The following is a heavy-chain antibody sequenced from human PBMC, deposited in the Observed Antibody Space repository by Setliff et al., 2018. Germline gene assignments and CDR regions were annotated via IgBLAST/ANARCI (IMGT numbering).Heavy chain of an antibody. CDR1: GGTFSSYG. CDR3: VREGVDTRSSTDYRYYMDV. CDR2: TIPIFGTA. J-gene: IGHJ6*03. V-gene: IGHV1-69*05. D-gene: IGHD5-18*01. Sequence: SVKVSCKASGGTFSSYGISWVRQAPGQGLEWMGGTIPIFGTANYAQKFQGRVTIITDESTTTAYMELSSLGSEDTAVYYCVREGVDTRSSTDYRYYMDVWGKGTTVTVSS.